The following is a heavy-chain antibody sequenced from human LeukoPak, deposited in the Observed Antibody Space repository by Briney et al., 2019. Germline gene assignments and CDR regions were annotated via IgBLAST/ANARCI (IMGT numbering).Heavy chain of an antibody. CDR2: IIPIFGTA. D-gene: IGHD2-21*02. J-gene: IGHJ5*02. CDR3: ARNDIVVVTSWFDP. CDR1: GGTFSSYA. Sequence: ASVKVSCKASGGTFSSYAISWVRQAPGQGLEWMGGIIPIFGTANYAQKFQGRVTITADESTSTAYTELSSLRSEDTAVYYCARNDIVVVTSWFDPWGQGTLVTVSS. V-gene: IGHV1-69*13.